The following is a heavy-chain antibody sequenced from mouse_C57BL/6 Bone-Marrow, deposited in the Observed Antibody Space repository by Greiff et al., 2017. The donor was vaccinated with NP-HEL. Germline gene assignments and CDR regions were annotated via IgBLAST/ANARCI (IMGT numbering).Heavy chain of an antibody. CDR3: ARHPLLRPVDFDY. D-gene: IGHD1-2*01. CDR1: GFTFSSYG. CDR2: ISSGGSYT. Sequence: EVKLMESGGDLVKPGGSLKLSCAASGFTFSSYGMSWVRQTPDKRLEWVATISSGGSYTYYPDSVKGRFTISRDNAKNTLYLQMSSLKSEDTAMYYCARHPLLRPVDFDYWGQCTTLTVSS. J-gene: IGHJ2*01. V-gene: IGHV5-6*01.